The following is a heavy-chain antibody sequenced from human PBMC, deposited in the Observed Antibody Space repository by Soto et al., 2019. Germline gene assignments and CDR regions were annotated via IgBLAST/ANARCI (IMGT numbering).Heavy chain of an antibody. CDR3: ARSPNFYYYYMDV. V-gene: IGHV4-39*01. CDR1: GGSISSSSYY. CDR2: IYYSGST. Sequence: QLQLQESGPGLVKPSETLSLTCTVSGGSISSSSYYWGWIRRPPGKGLEWIGSIYYSGSTYYNPSLKSRVTISVDTSKNQFSLKLSSVTAADTAVYYCARSPNFYYYYMDVWGKGTTVTVSS. J-gene: IGHJ6*03.